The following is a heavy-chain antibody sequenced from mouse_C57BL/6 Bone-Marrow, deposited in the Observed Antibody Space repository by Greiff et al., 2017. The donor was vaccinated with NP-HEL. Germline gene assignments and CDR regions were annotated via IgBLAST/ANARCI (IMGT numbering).Heavy chain of an antibody. Sequence: VMLVESGAELVKPGASVKMSCKASGYTFTTYPIEWMKQNHGKSLEWIGNFHPYNDDTKYNEKFKGKATLTVEKSSSTVYLELSRLTSDDSAVYYCARYYYGSSPFAYWGQGTLVTVSA. D-gene: IGHD1-1*01. CDR2: FHPYNDDT. J-gene: IGHJ3*01. CDR1: GYTFTTYP. CDR3: ARYYYGSSPFAY. V-gene: IGHV1-47*01.